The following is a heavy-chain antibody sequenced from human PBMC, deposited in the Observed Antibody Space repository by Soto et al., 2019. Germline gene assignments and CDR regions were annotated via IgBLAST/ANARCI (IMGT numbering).Heavy chain of an antibody. D-gene: IGHD4-17*01. CDR3: ARLMTTVTTGDY. CDR1: GGSISSYY. V-gene: IGHV4-59*08. CDR2: IYYSGST. Sequence: QVQLQESGPGLVKPSETLSLTCTVSGGSISSYYWSWIRQPPGKGLEWIGYIYYSGSTNYNPSLKSRVTISVDTSKNQFSLKLSSVTAADTALYYCARLMTTVTTGDYWGQGTLVTVSS. J-gene: IGHJ4*02.